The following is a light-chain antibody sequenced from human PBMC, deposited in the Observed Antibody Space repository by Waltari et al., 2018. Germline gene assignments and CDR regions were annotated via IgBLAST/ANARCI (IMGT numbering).Light chain of an antibody. CDR1: QSVFFTSIDKHY. J-gene: IGKJ2*01. CDR3: QQYYTTPRT. CDR2: WAS. Sequence: DIVMTQSPEFLAVSLGERATINCRSSQSVFFTSIDKHYLAWFQQKPGQSPKLLIYWASTRQSGVPDRFSGSGSGTEFSLTIDNLQAEDVAVYYCQQYYTTPRTFGQGTKLEIK. V-gene: IGKV4-1*01.